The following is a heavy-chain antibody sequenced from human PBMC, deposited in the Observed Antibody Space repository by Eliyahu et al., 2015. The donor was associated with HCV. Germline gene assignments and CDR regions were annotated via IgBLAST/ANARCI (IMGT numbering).Heavy chain of an antibody. V-gene: IGHV3-53*01. CDR2: LYSGGST. D-gene: IGHD2-15*01. J-gene: IGHJ4*02. CDR3: ARATSCSGDSCYRGFDY. CDR1: GFTVSTTY. Sequence: EVQLVESGGRLIQPGGSLRLSCAASGFTVSTTYMSWVRQAPGKGLECVSVLYSGGSTYYADSVKGRFTISRDNSKNTLYLQMNSLRVEDTAVYYCARATSCSGDSCYRGFDYWGQGTLVTVSS.